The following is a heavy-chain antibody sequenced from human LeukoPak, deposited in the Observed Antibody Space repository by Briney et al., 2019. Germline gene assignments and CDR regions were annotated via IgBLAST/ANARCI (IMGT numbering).Heavy chain of an antibody. J-gene: IGHJ4*02. V-gene: IGHV1-69*04. CDR1: GGTFSSYA. CDR2: IIPILGIA. CDR3: ARVGADYSNYERTSY. Sequence: SVKVSCKASGGTFSSYAISWVRQAPGQGLEWMGRIIPILGIANYAQKFQGRVTITADKSTSTAYMELSSLRSEDTAVYYCARVGADYSNYERTSYWGQGTLVTVSS. D-gene: IGHD4-4*01.